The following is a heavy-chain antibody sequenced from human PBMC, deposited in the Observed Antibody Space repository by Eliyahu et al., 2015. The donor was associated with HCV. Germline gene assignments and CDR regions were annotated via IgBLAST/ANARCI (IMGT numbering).Heavy chain of an antibody. D-gene: IGHD2-21*02. V-gene: IGHV3-9*01. Sequence: EVQLVESGGGLVQPGRSVRLSCTASGFRFDDYGMHWVRQVPGKGLEWVSGINWNSESVGYADSVKGRFTVSRDNARKSLYLQMNSLRIEDTALYYCARTTVTASVLDNWGQGTLVTVSS. CDR3: ARTTVTASVLDN. J-gene: IGHJ4*02. CDR2: INWNSESV. CDR1: GFRFDDYG.